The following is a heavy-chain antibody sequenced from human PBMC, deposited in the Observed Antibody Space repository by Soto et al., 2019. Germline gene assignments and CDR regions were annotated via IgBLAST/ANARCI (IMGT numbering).Heavy chain of an antibody. J-gene: IGHJ4*02. Sequence: QVHLVQSGAEVRKPGASVKVSCKGSGYTFTSYGIAWVRQAPGQGLEWMGWISAHNDNTNYAQKVQGRVTATSDTSTSTAYMELRTLRSNDTAVYYCARGRDGDYWGQGALVTVSS. CDR2: ISAHNDNT. CDR3: ARGRDGDY. V-gene: IGHV1-18*01. D-gene: IGHD6-6*01. CDR1: GYTFTSYG.